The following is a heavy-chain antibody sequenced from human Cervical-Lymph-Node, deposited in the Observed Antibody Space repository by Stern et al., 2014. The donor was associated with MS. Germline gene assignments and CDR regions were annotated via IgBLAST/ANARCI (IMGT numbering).Heavy chain of an antibody. V-gene: IGHV7-4-1*02. CDR1: GYTFTSYA. CDR2: INTNTGTP. D-gene: IGHD3-3*01. Sequence: QVQLVQSGSELKKPGASVKVSCKASGYTFTSYAMNWVRQAPGQGLEWMGWINTNTGTPTYARGFTGRFDITLDNSASTGYNQISSLKAEDTAVYYCASGAMGDFWSVYSYFDYWGQGTLVTVSS. CDR3: ASGAMGDFWSVYSYFDY. J-gene: IGHJ4*02.